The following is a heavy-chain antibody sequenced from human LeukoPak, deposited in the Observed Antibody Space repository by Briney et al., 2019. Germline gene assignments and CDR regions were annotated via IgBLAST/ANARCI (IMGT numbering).Heavy chain of an antibody. J-gene: IGHJ5*02. D-gene: IGHD2-21*02. CDR2: INHSGST. CDR3: ARGPFVVVTATNYNWFDP. V-gene: IGHV4-34*01. Sequence: SETLSLTCAVYGGSLSGYYWSWIRQPPGKGLEWIGEINHSGSTNYNPSLKSRVTISVDTSKNQFSLKLSSVTAADTAVYYCARGPFVVVTATNYNWFDPWGQGTLVTVSS. CDR1: GGSLSGYY.